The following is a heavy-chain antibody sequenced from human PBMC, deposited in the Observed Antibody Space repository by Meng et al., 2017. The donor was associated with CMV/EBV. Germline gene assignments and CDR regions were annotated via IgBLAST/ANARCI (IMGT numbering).Heavy chain of an antibody. D-gene: IGHD5/OR15-5a*01. CDR3: ARDGLRNYYYYGMDV. J-gene: IGHJ6*02. V-gene: IGHV3-21*06. CDR1: GFTFRTSG. Sequence: GGSLRLSCAASGFTFRTSGMNWVRQAPGKGLEWVSSISLSGNYIYYAASLKGRFTISRDNANNSLFLQMNSLRAEDTAVYFCARDGLRNYYYYGMDVWGQGTTVTVSS. CDR2: ISLSGNYI.